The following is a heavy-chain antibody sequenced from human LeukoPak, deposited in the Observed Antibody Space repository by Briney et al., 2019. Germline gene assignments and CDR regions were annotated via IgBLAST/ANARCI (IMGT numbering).Heavy chain of an antibody. D-gene: IGHD3-3*01. J-gene: IGHJ6*02. CDR2: ISYDGSNK. Sequence: AGGSLRLSCAASGFTFSSYAMHWVRQAPGKGLEWVAVISYDGSNKYYADSVKGRFTISRDNSKNTLYLQMSSLRAEDTAVYYCVKDLGWSAIFGVGFNWGYYYGMDVWAKGPRSPSP. V-gene: IGHV3-30*14. CDR1: GFTFSSYA. CDR3: VKDLGWSAIFGVGFNWGYYYGMDV.